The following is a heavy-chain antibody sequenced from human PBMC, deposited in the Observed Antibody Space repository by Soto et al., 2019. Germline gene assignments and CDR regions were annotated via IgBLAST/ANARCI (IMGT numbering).Heavy chain of an antibody. CDR3: ARLHCNSPNCVPLDP. CDR2: MYYSGST. V-gene: IGHV4-39*01. Sequence: TSETLSLTCTVSGGSISSGTYYWGWIRQPPGKGLEWIGSMYYSGSTSYNPSLKSRVTMSVDTSKNQLSLRLSSVTAADTAVYYCARLHCNSPNCVPLDPWGQGTLVTVSS. D-gene: IGHD2-2*01. CDR1: GGSISSGTYY. J-gene: IGHJ5*02.